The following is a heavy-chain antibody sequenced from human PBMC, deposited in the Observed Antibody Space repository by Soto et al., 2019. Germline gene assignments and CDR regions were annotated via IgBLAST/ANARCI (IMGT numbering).Heavy chain of an antibody. V-gene: IGHV4-34*01. Sequence: SETLSLTCAVYCGSFSAYYWSWIRQPPGKGLEWIGEINHSGGTSYNPSLKSRVTISVDTSKSQFSLKLTSVTAADTAVYYCAKDGYAIPQKRPNWFDPWGQGTLVTVSS. CDR2: INHSGGT. CDR1: CGSFSAYY. J-gene: IGHJ5*02. D-gene: IGHD2-8*01. CDR3: AKDGYAIPQKRPNWFDP.